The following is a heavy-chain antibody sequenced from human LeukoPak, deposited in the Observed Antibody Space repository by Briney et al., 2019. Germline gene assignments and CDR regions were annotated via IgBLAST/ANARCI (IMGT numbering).Heavy chain of an antibody. D-gene: IGHD6-13*01. CDR1: GYNFTPYW. CDR2: VFPGGSDI. V-gene: IGHV5-51*01. CDR3: ARLGWAAAAGAIDY. Sequence: GESLKISCKASGYNFTPYWIGWVRQMPGKGLEWMGIVFPGGSDIKYSPSFQGQVTMSVDKSISTAYLQWSSLKASDTAMYYCARLGWAAAAGAIDYWGQGTLVTVSS. J-gene: IGHJ4*02.